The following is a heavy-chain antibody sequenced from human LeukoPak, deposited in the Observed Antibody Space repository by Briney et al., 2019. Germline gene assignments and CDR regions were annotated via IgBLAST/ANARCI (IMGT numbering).Heavy chain of an antibody. CDR1: GFTLSYYW. CDR3: ATGGFGEL. Sequence: GGSLRLSCAVSGFTLSYYWMHWVRQAPGKGLVWVSRMNADGSSTTYADSVKGRFTISRDNSKNTLYLQMNSLRAEDTAVYYCATGGFGELWGQGTLVTVSS. CDR2: MNADGSST. J-gene: IGHJ4*02. D-gene: IGHD3-10*01. V-gene: IGHV3-74*01.